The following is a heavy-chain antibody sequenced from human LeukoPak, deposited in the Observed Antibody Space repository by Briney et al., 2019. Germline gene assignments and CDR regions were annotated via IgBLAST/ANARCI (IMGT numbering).Heavy chain of an antibody. V-gene: IGHV1-18*01. CDR2: ISAYNGNT. CDR1: GYTFTSYG. D-gene: IGHD6-13*01. J-gene: IGHJ6*02. Sequence: GASVKVSCKASGYTFTSYGISWVRQAPGQGLEWMGWISAYNGNTNYAQKLQGRVTMTTDTSTSTAYMELRSLRSDDTAVYYCARGQGIAAAGYYYYYGMDVWGQGTTVTVSS. CDR3: ARGQGIAAAGYYYYYGMDV.